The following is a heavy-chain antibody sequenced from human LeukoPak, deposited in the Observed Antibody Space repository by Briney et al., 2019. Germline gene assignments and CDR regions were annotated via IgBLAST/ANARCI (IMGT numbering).Heavy chain of an antibody. Sequence: SSETLSLTCTVSGTSIRDYWAWLRQSAGGRLEWIGRVFATTGATTYNPSFRGRVTISSETSQSQFSLTLTSVTAADTAVYYCARDRLLRNFDFSHDYWGQGTRVTVSS. D-gene: IGHD3-3*01. J-gene: IGHJ4*02. V-gene: IGHV4-4*07. CDR1: GTSIRDY. CDR3: ARDRLLRNFDFSHDY. CDR2: VFATTGAT.